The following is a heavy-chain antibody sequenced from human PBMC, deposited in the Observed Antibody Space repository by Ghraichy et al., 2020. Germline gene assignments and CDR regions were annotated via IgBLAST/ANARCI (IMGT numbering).Heavy chain of an antibody. CDR2: ISSSSSTI. CDR3: ASVRFLEWSPPFYYYYGMDV. CDR1: GFTFSSYS. D-gene: IGHD3-3*01. J-gene: IGHJ6*02. Sequence: GGSLRLSCAASGFTFSSYSMNWVRQAPGKGLEWVSYISSSSSTIYYADSVKGRFTISRDNAKNSLYLQMNSLRDEDTAVYYCASVRFLEWSPPFYYYYGMDVWGQGTTVTVSS. V-gene: IGHV3-48*02.